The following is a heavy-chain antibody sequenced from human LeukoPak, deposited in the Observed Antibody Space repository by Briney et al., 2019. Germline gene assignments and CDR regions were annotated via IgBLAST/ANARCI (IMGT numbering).Heavy chain of an antibody. Sequence: PGGSLRLSCAASGFTFSSHWMHWVRQAPGKGLVWVSLINGYGTSTNYADSVKGRFTISRNNAKNTLYLQMNSLRAEDTAVYYCARGNYFDYWGQGTLVTVSS. J-gene: IGHJ4*02. CDR1: GFTFSSHW. V-gene: IGHV3-74*01. CDR2: INGYGTST. CDR3: ARGNYFDY.